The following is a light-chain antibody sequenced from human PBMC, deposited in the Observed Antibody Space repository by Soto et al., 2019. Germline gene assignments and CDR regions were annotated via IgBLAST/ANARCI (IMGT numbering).Light chain of an antibody. Sequence: EIVLTQSPGTLSLSPGEGATLSCRASQSVSSSYLAWYQQKPGQAPRLLIYGASSRATGVPDRFSGRGSGTEFTLTISRLEPEDFAVYYCQQYGSSPPCTFGQGTKLEIK. CDR2: GAS. J-gene: IGKJ2*02. CDR3: QQYGSSPPCT. V-gene: IGKV3-20*01. CDR1: QSVSSSY.